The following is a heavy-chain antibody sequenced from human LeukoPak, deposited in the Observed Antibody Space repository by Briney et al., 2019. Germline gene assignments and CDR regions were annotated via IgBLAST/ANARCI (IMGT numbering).Heavy chain of an antibody. D-gene: IGHD3-9*01. J-gene: IGHJ4*02. CDR3: ATDYTTGYFPF. V-gene: IGHV3-23*01. CDR2: ISSAGDVT. Sequence: GASLRLSCSASGFTFSGQAMSWVRQAPGKGLEWVSTISSAGDVTYHADSVKGRFAIFRDNSKNTLYLQMATLRFEDTAIYYCATDYTTGYFPFWGPGTLVTVSS. CDR1: GFTFSGQA.